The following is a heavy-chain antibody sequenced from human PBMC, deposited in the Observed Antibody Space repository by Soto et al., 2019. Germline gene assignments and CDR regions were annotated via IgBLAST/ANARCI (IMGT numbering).Heavy chain of an antibody. V-gene: IGHV1-69*02. CDR3: ASGSCFDDY. D-gene: IGHD3-16*01. CDR2: IIPILGIA. CDR1: GGTFSSYT. J-gene: IGHJ4*02. Sequence: SVKVSCKASGGTFSSYTISWVRQAPGQGLEWMGRIIPILGIANYAQKFQGRVTMTTDKSTSTAYMELRSLRSDDTAVYYCASGSCFDDYWGQGTLVTVSS.